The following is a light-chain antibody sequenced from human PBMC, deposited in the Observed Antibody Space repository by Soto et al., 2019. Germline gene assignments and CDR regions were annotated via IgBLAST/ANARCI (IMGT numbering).Light chain of an antibody. CDR2: GSS. J-gene: IGKJ1*01. CDR3: HQYCSSGT. Sequence: SLFAQSPGTLSLSPGERATLSCRASQSVSNNYVAWYQQKPGQSPTLLIYGSSNRATGIPDRFRGSGSGADFPLISSLLEDEDVAEYYCHQYCSSGTFGQGTKVDIK. V-gene: IGKV3-20*01. CDR1: QSVSNNY.